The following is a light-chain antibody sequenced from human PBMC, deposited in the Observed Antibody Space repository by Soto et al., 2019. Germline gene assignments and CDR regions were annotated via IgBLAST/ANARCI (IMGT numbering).Light chain of an antibody. J-gene: IGLJ1*01. CDR3: AAWDDSLSGRV. CDR1: SSNIGSHN. CDR2: KNN. Sequence: QSVLTQPPSASGTPGQRVSISCSGGSSNIGSHNVYWYQQLPGTAPKLLIFKNNQRPSGVPARFSGSKSGTSASLAISGLRSEDEADYYCAAWDDSLSGRVFGTGTKLTVL. V-gene: IGLV1-47*01.